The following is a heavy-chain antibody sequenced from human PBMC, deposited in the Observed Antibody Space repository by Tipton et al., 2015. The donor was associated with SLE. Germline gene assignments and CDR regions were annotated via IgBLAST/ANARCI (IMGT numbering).Heavy chain of an antibody. D-gene: IGHD6-13*01. CDR2: IYYSGST. J-gene: IGHJ4*02. CDR1: GGSISSGSYY. V-gene: IGHV4-39*07. CDR3: ARGLSIAAAGPFGY. Sequence: TLSLTCTVSGGSISSGSYYWSWIRQPPGKGLEWIGSIYYSGSTYYNPSLKSRVTISVDTSKNQFSLKLSSVTAADTAVYYCARGLSIAAAGPFGYWGQGTLVTVSS.